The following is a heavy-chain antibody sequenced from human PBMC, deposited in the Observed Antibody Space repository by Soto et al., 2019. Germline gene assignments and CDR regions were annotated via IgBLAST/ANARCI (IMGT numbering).Heavy chain of an antibody. D-gene: IGHD3-10*01. CDR2: IIPIFGTA. V-gene: IGHV1-69*01. J-gene: IGHJ4*02. CDR3: ARGGYYGSGLREDY. CDR1: GGTFSSYA. Sequence: QVQLVQSGAEVKKPGSSVKVSCTASGGTFSSYAISWVRQAPGQGLEWMGGIIPIFGTANYAQKFQGRVTITADESTSTAYMELSSLRSEDKAVYCCARGGYYGSGLREDYWGQGTLVTVSS.